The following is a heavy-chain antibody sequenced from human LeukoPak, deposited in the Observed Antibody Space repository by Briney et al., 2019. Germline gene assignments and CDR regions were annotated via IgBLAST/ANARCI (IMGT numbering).Heavy chain of an antibody. CDR3: AKDSLTTVTYEYYFDY. J-gene: IGHJ4*02. CDR2: ISYDGSNK. D-gene: IGHD4-17*01. Sequence: GGSLRLSCAASGFTFSSYGKHWVRQAPGKGLEWVAVISYDGSNKYYADSVKGRFTISRDNSKNTLYLQMNSLRAEDTAVYYCAKDSLTTVTYEYYFDYWGQGTLVTVSS. V-gene: IGHV3-30*18. CDR1: GFTFSSYG.